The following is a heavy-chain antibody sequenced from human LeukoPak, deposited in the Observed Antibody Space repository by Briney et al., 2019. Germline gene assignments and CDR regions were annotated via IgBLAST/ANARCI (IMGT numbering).Heavy chain of an antibody. CDR1: GFTFSSYE. CDR3: ARGSYRPDY. Sequence: GGSLRLSCAASGFTFSSYEMNWVRQAPGKGLEWVSYISSSGGSIYYADSLKGRFTISRDNAKNSLYLQMTSVRAEDTGVYYCARGSYRPDYWGQGTLVTVSS. V-gene: IGHV3-48*03. D-gene: IGHD1-26*01. CDR2: ISSSGGSI. J-gene: IGHJ4*02.